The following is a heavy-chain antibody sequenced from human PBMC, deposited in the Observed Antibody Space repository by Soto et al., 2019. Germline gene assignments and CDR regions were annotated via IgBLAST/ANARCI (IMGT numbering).Heavy chain of an antibody. D-gene: IGHD6-13*01. J-gene: IGHJ3*02. V-gene: IGHV1-2*02. CDR1: GYNFTGYY. Sequence: TSVTVSCKDSGYNFTGYYMHWVRQAPGQGLEWMGWINPNSGGTNYAQKFQGGVTMTRDTSIRTAYMELSSLRSDDTAVYYCARMPCIAAAPGYRAFDNWGQGTIVTVSS. CDR3: ARMPCIAAAPGYRAFDN. CDR2: INPNSGGT.